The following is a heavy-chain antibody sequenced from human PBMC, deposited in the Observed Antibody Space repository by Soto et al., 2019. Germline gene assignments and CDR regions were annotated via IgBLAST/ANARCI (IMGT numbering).Heavy chain of an antibody. CDR3: ARGYCTNGVCYYFDY. Sequence: EVQLLESGGGLVQPGGSLRLSCAASGFTVSSNYMSWVRQAPGKGLEWVSVIYSGGSTYYADSVKGRFTISRDNSKNTLYLQMNSLRAEDTAVYYCARGYCTNGVCYYFDYWGQGTLVTVSS. CDR1: GFTVSSNY. V-gene: IGHV3-53*01. J-gene: IGHJ4*02. CDR2: IYSGGST. D-gene: IGHD2-8*01.